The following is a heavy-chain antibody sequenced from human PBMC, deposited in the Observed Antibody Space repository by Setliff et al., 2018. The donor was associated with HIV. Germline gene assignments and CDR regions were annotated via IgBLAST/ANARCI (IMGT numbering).Heavy chain of an antibody. CDR2: ISHGGNDK. Sequence: SLRLSCAASGFTFSNYGMHWVRQAPGKGLEWVAVISHGGNDKFYSDSVKGRFTLSRDNSKKTLFLDMNSLRLEDTALYFCASRGTAMAYFDYWGQGTLVTVSS. J-gene: IGHJ4*02. D-gene: IGHD5-18*01. CDR1: GFTFSNYG. V-gene: IGHV3-30*03. CDR3: ASRGTAMAYFDY.